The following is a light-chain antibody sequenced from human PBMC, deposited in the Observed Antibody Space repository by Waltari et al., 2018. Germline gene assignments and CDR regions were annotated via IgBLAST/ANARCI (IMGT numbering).Light chain of an antibody. CDR2: GAS. CDR3: QQYYEWPLT. Sequence: EIVMTQSPATLSVSPGERATLSCRASQSVSSTLAWSQQKPGQPPRLLIYGASTRATATPARFSGSGSGTEFTLAISSLQSEDFAVYYCQQYYEWPLTFGGGTKVEIK. V-gene: IGKV3D-15*01. J-gene: IGKJ4*01. CDR1: QSVSST.